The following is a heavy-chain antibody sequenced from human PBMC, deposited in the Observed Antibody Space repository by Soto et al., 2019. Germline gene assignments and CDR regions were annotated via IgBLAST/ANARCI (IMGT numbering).Heavy chain of an antibody. CDR3: ARDNVEGSSCWFDP. Sequence: KPGGSLRLSCAASGFTFSDYYMSWIRQAPGKGLEWVSYISSSGSTIYYADSVRGRFTISRDNAKNSLYLQMNSLRAEDTAVYYCARDNVEGSSCWFDPWGQGTLVTSPQ. V-gene: IGHV3-11*01. CDR2: ISSSGSTI. CDR1: GFTFSDYY. J-gene: IGHJ5*02. D-gene: IGHD6-13*01.